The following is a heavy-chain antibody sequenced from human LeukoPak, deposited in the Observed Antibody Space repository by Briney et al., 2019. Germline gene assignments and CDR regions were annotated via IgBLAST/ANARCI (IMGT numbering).Heavy chain of an antibody. CDR1: GGSISSYY. V-gene: IGHV4-59*01. CDR3: ARRGYDILTGLTTKFDP. J-gene: IGHJ5*02. D-gene: IGHD3-9*01. CDR2: IYYSGST. Sequence: SETLSLTCTVSGGSISSYYWSWIRQPPGKGLEWIGYIYYSGSTNYNPSLKSRVTISVDTSKNQFSLKLSSVTAADTAVYYCARRGYDILTGLTTKFDPWGQGTLVTVSS.